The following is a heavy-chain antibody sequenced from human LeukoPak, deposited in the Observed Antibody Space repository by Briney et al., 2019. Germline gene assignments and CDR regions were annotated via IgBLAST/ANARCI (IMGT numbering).Heavy chain of an antibody. Sequence: GGSLRLSCAASGFTFTTHWMSWVRQAPGKGLEWVANIKQDGSDKHYLESVKGRFTISRDNSKNTLYLQMNSLRAEDTAVYYCAKSPRIAASYNWFDPWGQGTLVTVSS. V-gene: IGHV3-7*03. D-gene: IGHD6-13*01. J-gene: IGHJ5*02. CDR3: AKSPRIAASYNWFDP. CDR2: IKQDGSDK. CDR1: GFTFTTHW.